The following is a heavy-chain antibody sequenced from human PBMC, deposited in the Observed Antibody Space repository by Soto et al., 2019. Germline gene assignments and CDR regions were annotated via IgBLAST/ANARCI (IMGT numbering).Heavy chain of an antibody. Sequence: QVQLQASGPGLVKPSETLSLTCTVSGGSISNHYWSWIRQPPGKGLEWIGYIYYNGNTNYNPSLKRRVTRSVDTSKNQISLKLSSVTAADTAVYYCTRANWYSEYWGQGTLVTVSS. CDR3: TRANWYSEY. J-gene: IGHJ4*02. CDR1: GGSISNHY. CDR2: IYYNGNT. D-gene: IGHD7-27*01. V-gene: IGHV4-59*11.